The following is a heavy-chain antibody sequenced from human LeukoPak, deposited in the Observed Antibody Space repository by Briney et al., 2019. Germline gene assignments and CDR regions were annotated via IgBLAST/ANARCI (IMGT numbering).Heavy chain of an antibody. CDR1: GFTFSSYA. CDR3: AREARDGYNLDAFDI. D-gene: IGHD5-24*01. Sequence: PGGSLRLSCAASGFTFSSYAMHWVRQAPGKGLECVSVISYDGSNKYYADSVKGRFTISRDNSKNTLYLQMNSLRAEDTAVYYCAREARDGYNLDAFDIWGQGTMVTVSS. CDR2: ISYDGSNK. J-gene: IGHJ3*02. V-gene: IGHV3-30-3*01.